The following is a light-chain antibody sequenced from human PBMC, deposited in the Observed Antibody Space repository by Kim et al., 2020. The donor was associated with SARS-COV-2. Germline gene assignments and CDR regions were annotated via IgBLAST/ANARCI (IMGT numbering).Light chain of an antibody. J-gene: IGKJ4*01. CDR2: DAS. CDR3: QHRSNRPPGLT. CDR1: QSVSGY. Sequence: PGERATLSCRVRQSVSGYLAWYQQKPGRTPKLLIYDASNRAPGIAVRFSGSGSGTDFTLSISSLEPEDFAIYYCQHRSNRPPGLTFGGGTKVDIK. V-gene: IGKV3-11*01.